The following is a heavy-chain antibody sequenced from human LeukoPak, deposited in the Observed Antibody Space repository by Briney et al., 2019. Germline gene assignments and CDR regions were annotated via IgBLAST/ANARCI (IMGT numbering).Heavy chain of an antibody. CDR3: AREITGVRGYGAFDI. V-gene: IGHV4-4*07. CDR2: LYTSGST. D-gene: IGHD5-12*01. CDR1: GGSISRYY. Sequence: PSETLSLTRTVSGGSISRYYGSWIRQPAGKGPEGIGRLYTSGSTNYNPSLKSRVTMSVDTSKNQFSLKLSSVTAADTAVYYCAREITGVRGYGAFDIWGQGTMVTVSS. J-gene: IGHJ3*02.